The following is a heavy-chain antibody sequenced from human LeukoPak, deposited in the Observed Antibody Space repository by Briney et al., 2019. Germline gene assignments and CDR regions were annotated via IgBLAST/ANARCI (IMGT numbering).Heavy chain of an antibody. V-gene: IGHV4-39*07. D-gene: IGHD6-19*01. Sequence: NPSETLSLTCTVSGGSISSYYWSWIRQPPGKGLEWIGSIYYSGSTYYNPSLKSRVTISVDKSKNQFSLKLSSVTAADTAVYYCARGEQWLVRYFDYWGQGTLVTVSS. J-gene: IGHJ4*02. CDR3: ARGEQWLVRYFDY. CDR1: GGSISSYY. CDR2: IYYSGST.